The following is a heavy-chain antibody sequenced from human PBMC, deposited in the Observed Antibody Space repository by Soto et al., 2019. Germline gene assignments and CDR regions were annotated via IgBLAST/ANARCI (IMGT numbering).Heavy chain of an antibody. Sequence: PSETLSLTCTVSGGSISSSSYYWGWIRQPPGKGLEWIGSIYYSGSTYYNPSLKSRVTISVDTSKNQFSLKLSSVTAADTAVYYCARPRGNYDSSGYYYYYYGMDVWGQGTTVTVSS. CDR1: GGSISSSSYY. CDR2: IYYSGST. D-gene: IGHD3-22*01. V-gene: IGHV4-39*01. CDR3: ARPRGNYDSSGYYYYYYGMDV. J-gene: IGHJ6*02.